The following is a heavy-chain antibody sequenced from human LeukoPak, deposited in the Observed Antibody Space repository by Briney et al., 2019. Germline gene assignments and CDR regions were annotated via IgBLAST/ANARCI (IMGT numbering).Heavy chain of an antibody. D-gene: IGHD2-2*01. Sequence: GASVKVSCKASGYTFTGYYMHWVRQAPGQGLEWMGWINPNSGGTNYAQKFQGRVTMTRDTSISTAYMELSRLRSDDTAVYYCARVLQYQLLYDAFDIWGQGTMVTVSS. V-gene: IGHV1-2*02. CDR1: GYTFTGYY. CDR3: ARVLQYQLLYDAFDI. J-gene: IGHJ3*02. CDR2: INPNSGGT.